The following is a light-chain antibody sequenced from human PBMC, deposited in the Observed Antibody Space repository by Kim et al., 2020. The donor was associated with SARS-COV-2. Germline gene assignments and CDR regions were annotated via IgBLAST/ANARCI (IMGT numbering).Light chain of an antibody. Sequence: GQSITISCTGTGSDVGGYNYVSWYQQHPGKAPKRMIYDVSSRPSGVSNRFSASKSGNTASLTISGLQAEDEADYYCSSYTSSSTVVFGGGTKLTVL. CDR2: DVS. CDR1: GSDVGGYNY. J-gene: IGLJ3*02. V-gene: IGLV2-14*03. CDR3: SSYTSSSTVV.